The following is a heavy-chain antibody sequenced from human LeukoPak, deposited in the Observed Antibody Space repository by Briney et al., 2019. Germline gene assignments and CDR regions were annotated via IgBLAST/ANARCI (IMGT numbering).Heavy chain of an antibody. V-gene: IGHV3-30*03. CDR1: GFTFSSYG. D-gene: IGHD3-22*01. CDR2: ISSDGSTK. J-gene: IGHJ4*02. Sequence: PGGSLRLSCAASGFTFSSYGMSRVRQAPGKGLEWVTVISSDGSTKHYADSVKGRFTISRDNSKNKLYLQMNSLRADDTAIYFCTRGSDNYDSSGYFYDLGDYWGQGTLVTVSS. CDR3: TRGSDNYDSSGYFYDLGDY.